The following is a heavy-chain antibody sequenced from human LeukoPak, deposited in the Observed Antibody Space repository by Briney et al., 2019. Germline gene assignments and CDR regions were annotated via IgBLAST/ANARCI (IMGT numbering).Heavy chain of an antibody. Sequence: PSETLSLTCTVSGGSISSGGYSWSWIRQHPGKGLEWIGYIYYSGSTYYNPSLKSRVTISVDTSKNQFSLKLSSVTAADTAVYYCASLVYYYDSSGYYLFDYWGQGTLVTVSS. CDR1: GGSISSGGYS. V-gene: IGHV4-31*03. D-gene: IGHD3-22*01. J-gene: IGHJ4*02. CDR3: ASLVYYYDSSGYYLFDY. CDR2: IYYSGST.